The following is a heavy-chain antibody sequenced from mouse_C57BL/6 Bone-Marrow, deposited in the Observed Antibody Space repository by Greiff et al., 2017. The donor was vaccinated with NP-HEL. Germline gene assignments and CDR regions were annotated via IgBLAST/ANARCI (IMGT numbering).Heavy chain of an antibody. J-gene: IGHJ3*01. CDR3: ARGDLYYGSAWFAY. Sequence: QVQLQQSGAELVRPGTSVKVSCKASGYAFTNYLIEWVKQRPGQGLEWIGVINPGSGGTNYNEKFKGKATLTADKSSSTAYMQLSSLTSEDSAVYFCARGDLYYGSAWFAYWGQGTLVTVSA. D-gene: IGHD1-1*01. CDR2: INPGSGGT. CDR1: GYAFTNYL. V-gene: IGHV1-54*01.